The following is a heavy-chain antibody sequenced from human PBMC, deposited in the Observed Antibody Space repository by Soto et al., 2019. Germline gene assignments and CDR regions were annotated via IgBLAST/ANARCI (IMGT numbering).Heavy chain of an antibody. CDR2: IKGKSHGGTT. J-gene: IGHJ6*02. V-gene: IGHV3-15*07. Sequence: EVQLVESGGDLVKPGGSLRLSCAASGFTFTDAWMNWVRQAPGKGLEWVGRIKGKSHGGTTDYAAPVKGRFTIARDDSKNTLYLQMNNLKTEDTAVYYCTAGIVGDTTGMAVWGQGTTVTVS. CDR1: GFTFTDAW. D-gene: IGHD1-26*01. CDR3: TAGIVGDTTGMAV.